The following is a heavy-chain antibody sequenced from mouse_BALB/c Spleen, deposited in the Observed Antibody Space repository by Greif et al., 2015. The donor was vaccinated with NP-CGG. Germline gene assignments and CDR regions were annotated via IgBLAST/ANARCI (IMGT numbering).Heavy chain of an antibody. J-gene: IGHJ3*01. CDR1: GYAFTSYW. Sequence: QVQLQQSGAELVKPGTSVKMSCKASGYAFTSYWMHWVKQRPGQGLEWIGDIYPGSDSTNYNEKFKSKATLTVDTSPSTAYMQLSSLTSEDSAVYYCARGNYYGSSPFAYWGQGTLVTVSA. V-gene: IGHV1-55*01. CDR3: ARGNYYGSSPFAY. D-gene: IGHD1-1*01. CDR2: IYPGSDST.